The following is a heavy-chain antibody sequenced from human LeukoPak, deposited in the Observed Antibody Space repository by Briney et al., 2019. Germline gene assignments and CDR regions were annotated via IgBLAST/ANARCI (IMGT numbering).Heavy chain of an antibody. V-gene: IGHV3-23*01. D-gene: IGHD2-15*01. CDR1: GFTLSSYA. Sequence: GGSLRLSCAASGFTLSSYAMSWGRQAPGKGLEWISAISDTGNTYHADSVKGRFTISRDSSKNTLFLQMNRLRAEDAAVYYCAKAPVTTCRGAFCYPFDYWGLGTLVTVSS. CDR2: ISDTGNT. J-gene: IGHJ4*02. CDR3: AKAPVTTCRGAFCYPFDY.